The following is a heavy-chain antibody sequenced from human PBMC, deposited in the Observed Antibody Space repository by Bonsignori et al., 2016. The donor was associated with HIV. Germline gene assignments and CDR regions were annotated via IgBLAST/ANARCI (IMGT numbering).Heavy chain of an antibody. CDR1: GGSFSGHY. V-gene: IGHV4-34*10. J-gene: IGHJ4*02. CDR3: TRGSEIIWLQFY. D-gene: IGHD5-24*01. Sequence: QLQLRESGPGLVRPSETLSLTCSVSGGSFSGHYSSWIRQSPGKGLEWIGHIHRDGVTTYNASLKSRVTMSIDTSKNQFSLKLNSVTAADTGVYYCTRGSEIIWLQFYWGQGSLVTVSS. CDR2: IHRDGVT.